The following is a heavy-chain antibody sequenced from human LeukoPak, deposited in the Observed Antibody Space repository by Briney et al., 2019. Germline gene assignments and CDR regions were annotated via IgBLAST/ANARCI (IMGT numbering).Heavy chain of an antibody. V-gene: IGHV3-11*01. CDR3: AKTITGTLDY. CDR2: ISSSGSTI. D-gene: IGHD1-20*01. Sequence: KPGGSLRLSCAASGFTSSDYYMSWIRQAPGKGLEWVSYISSSGSTIHYVDSVKGRFTISRDNSKNTLYLQMNSLRAEDTAVYYCAKTITGTLDYWGQGTLVTVSS. J-gene: IGHJ4*02. CDR1: GFTSSDYY.